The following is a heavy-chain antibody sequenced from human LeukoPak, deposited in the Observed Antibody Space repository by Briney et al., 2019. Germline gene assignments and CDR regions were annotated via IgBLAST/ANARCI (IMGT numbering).Heavy chain of an antibody. Sequence: ASVKVSCKASGYTFTGYYMHWVGQAPGQGLEWMGWINPNSGGTNYAQKFQGRVTMTRDTSISTAYMELSRLRSDDTAVYYCAGSYSSSSIFDYWGQGTLVTVSS. CDR2: INPNSGGT. V-gene: IGHV1-2*02. D-gene: IGHD6-6*01. CDR1: GYTFTGYY. J-gene: IGHJ4*02. CDR3: AGSYSSSSIFDY.